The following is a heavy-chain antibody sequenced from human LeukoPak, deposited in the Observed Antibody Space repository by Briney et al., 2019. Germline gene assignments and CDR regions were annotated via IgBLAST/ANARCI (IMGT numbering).Heavy chain of an antibody. V-gene: IGHV1-2*02. Sequence: ASVKVSCKASGYTFTGYYMHWVRQAPGQGLEWMGWINPNSGGTNYAQKFQGRVTMTRDTSIRTAYMELSRLRSDDTAVYYCARDSQLQLPNNWFDPWGQGTLVTVSS. CDR2: INPNSGGT. CDR3: ARDSQLQLPNNWFDP. D-gene: IGHD1-1*01. CDR1: GYTFTGYY. J-gene: IGHJ5*02.